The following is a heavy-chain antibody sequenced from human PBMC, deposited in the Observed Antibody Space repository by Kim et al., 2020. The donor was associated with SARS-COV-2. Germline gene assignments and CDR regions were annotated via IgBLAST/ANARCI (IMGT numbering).Heavy chain of an antibody. CDR3: MKGGWGWIWDH. D-gene: IGHD2-2*03. CDR2: IDGSDGTT. Sequence: GGSLRLSCTTSGFTFTGYAMSWVRQAPGKGLEWVSSIDGSDGTTYYVDSVKGRFTISRDNSKNTLYLQMCNLRADDTAVYYCMKGGWGWIWDHWGQGTLV. V-gene: IGHV3-23*01. CDR1: GFTFTGYA. J-gene: IGHJ4*02.